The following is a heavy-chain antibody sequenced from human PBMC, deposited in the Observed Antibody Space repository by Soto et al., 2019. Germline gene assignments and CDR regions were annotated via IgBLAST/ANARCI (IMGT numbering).Heavy chain of an antibody. CDR1: GGSISSGGYY. J-gene: IGHJ4*02. Sequence: SETLSLICTVSGGSISSGGYYWSWIRQHPGKGLEWIGYIYYSGSTYYNPSLKSRVTISVDTSKNQFSLKLSSVTAADTAVYYCARAYYDSSGYPFVDYWGQGTLVTSPQ. CDR2: IYYSGST. V-gene: IGHV4-31*03. D-gene: IGHD3-22*01. CDR3: ARAYYDSSGYPFVDY.